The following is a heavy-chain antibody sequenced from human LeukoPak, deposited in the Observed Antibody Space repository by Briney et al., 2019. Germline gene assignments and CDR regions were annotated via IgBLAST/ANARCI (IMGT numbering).Heavy chain of an antibody. CDR2: MNPNSGNT. D-gene: IGHD3-10*01. J-gene: IGHJ4*02. CDR1: GYTFTSYD. V-gene: IGHV1-8*01. Sequence: RGASVKVSCKASGYTFTSYDINWVRRATGQGLEWMGWMNPNSGNTGYAQKFQGRVTMTRNTSISTAYMELSSLRSEDTAVYYCARMGTGSGSYYRGYFDYWGQGTLVTVSS. CDR3: ARMGTGSGSYYRGYFDY.